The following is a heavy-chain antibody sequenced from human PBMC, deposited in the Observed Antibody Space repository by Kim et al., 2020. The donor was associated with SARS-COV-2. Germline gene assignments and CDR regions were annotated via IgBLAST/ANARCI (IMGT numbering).Heavy chain of an antibody. D-gene: IGHD6-19*01. V-gene: IGHV1-3*04. J-gene: IGHJ4*02. CDR2: INTDNGDT. Sequence: ASVKVSCKASGYRFSNYAMNWMRQAPGQRLEWMGWINTDNGDTKYSQKFQGRVTITRDTSATTAYMELGSLRSEDTAVYYCASRPGIEVAGFDYWGQGTLVTVSS. CDR1: GYRFSNYA. CDR3: ASRPGIEVAGFDY.